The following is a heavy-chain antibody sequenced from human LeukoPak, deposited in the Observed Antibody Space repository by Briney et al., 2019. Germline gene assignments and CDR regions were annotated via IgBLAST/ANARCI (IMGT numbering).Heavy chain of an antibody. D-gene: IGHD3-22*01. V-gene: IGHV3-49*03. CDR2: IRSKAYGETA. J-gene: IGHJ3*02. CDR1: GFTFGDYA. CDR3: ARDPYYYDSSGYYFTRSGDAFDI. Sequence: TGGSLRLSCTASGFTFGDYAMSWICQAPGKGLEWVGFIRSKAYGETADYAASVKGRFTISRDDSKAIAYLQMNSLRAEDTAVYYCARDPYYYDSSGYYFTRSGDAFDIWGQGTMVTVSS.